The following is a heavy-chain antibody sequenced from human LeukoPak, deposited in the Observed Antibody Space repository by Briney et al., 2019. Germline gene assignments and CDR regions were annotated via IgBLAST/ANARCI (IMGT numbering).Heavy chain of an antibody. D-gene: IGHD3-22*01. J-gene: IGHJ4*02. CDR2: VSYSGSI. CDR1: GDSISNNNYY. Sequence: PAETLSLTCTASGDSISNNNYYWAWVRQPPGKGLEWIGSVSYSGSIYYHPSLKSRVTMSVDTSKNQFSLTLSSVTAADTALYYCRGYDSSGNWLFDYWGQGTLVTVSS. CDR3: RGYDSSGNWLFDY. V-gene: IGHV4-39*01.